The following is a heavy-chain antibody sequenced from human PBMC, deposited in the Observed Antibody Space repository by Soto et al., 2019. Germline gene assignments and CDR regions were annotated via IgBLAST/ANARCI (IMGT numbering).Heavy chain of an antibody. J-gene: IGHJ6*03. CDR1: GGSISSSSYY. CDR2: IYYSGST. Sequence: PSETLSLTCAVSGGSISSSSYYWGWIRQPPGKGLEWIGSIYYSGSTYYTPSLQSRVAISVDTSKNQFSLKLNSVTAADTAVYYCARHYGPTNGPTSGLYYYYYYMDVWGKGTTVTVSS. CDR3: ARHYGPTNGPTSGLYYYYYYMDV. V-gene: IGHV4-39*01. D-gene: IGHD2-8*01.